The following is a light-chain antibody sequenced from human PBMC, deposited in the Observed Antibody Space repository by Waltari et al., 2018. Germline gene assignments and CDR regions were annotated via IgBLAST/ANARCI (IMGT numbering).Light chain of an antibody. CDR2: GQD. Sequence: SSELTQDPAVSVALGQTVRITCQGDSLRRYYASWYQQRPGQAPILVLYGQDNRPSGIPGRFSGSTSGNTASLTITGAQAEDEADYYCLSRDTSSTRLFGGGTRLTV. V-gene: IGLV3-19*01. CDR1: SLRRYY. CDR3: LSRDTSSTRL. J-gene: IGLJ2*01.